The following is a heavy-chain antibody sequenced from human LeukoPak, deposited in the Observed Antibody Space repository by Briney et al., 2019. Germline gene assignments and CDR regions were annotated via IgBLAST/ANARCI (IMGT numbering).Heavy chain of an antibody. CDR1: GFTYRSYW. CDR3: ARRYHYYDSSGRFDY. J-gene: IGHJ4*02. CDR2: INQDGSVK. Sequence: PGGSLRLSCAASGFTYRSYWMSWVRQAPGRGLELVANINQDGSVKYYVDSVKGRFTISRDNAKNSLYVQMNSLRAEDTAVYYCARRYHYYDSSGRFDYWGLGTLVTVSS. V-gene: IGHV3-7*01. D-gene: IGHD3-22*01.